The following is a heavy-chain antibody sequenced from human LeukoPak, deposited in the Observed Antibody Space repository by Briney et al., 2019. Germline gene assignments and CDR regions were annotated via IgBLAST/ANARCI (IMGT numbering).Heavy chain of an antibody. CDR3: ARAGVGGYWSDY. CDR1: GGSISSGGYY. J-gene: IGHJ4*02. D-gene: IGHD2-15*01. V-gene: IGHV4-31*03. Sequence: KPSETLSLTCTVSGGSISSGGYYWSWIRQHPGKGLEWIGYIYYSGSTYYNPSLKSRVTISVDTSKNQFSLKLSSVTAADTAVYYCARAGVGGYWSDYWGQGTLVTVSS. CDR2: IYYSGST.